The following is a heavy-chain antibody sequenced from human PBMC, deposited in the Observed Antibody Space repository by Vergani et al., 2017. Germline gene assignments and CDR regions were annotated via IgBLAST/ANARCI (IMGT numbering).Heavy chain of an antibody. CDR3: ASGPRRALYV. V-gene: IGHV1-69*09. J-gene: IGHJ6*02. CDR2: ITPLLGTA. Sequence: QVQLVQSGAEVKKPGSSVKVSCKTVGGSLSSLSITWVRQAPGQGLEWMGRITPLLGTADYAPNFRDRVSITIDKSTTTAYLELANLRSEDTAIYYCASGPRRALYVWCLGTTVTVSS. CDR1: GGSLSSLS. D-gene: IGHD3-16*01.